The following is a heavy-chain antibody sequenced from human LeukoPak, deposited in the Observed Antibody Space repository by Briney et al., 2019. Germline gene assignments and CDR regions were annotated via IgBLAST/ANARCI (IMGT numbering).Heavy chain of an antibody. D-gene: IGHD2-2*01. CDR3: VKVGKYCSSTSCYVRHYYFDY. J-gene: IGHJ4*02. V-gene: IGHV3-64D*06. CDR1: GFTFSSHA. CDR2: ISSNGGST. Sequence: GGSLRLSCSASGFTFSSHAMHWVRQAPGKGLECVSAISSNGGSTYYADSVKGRFTISRDNSKNTLYLQMSSLRAEDTAVYYCVKVGKYCSSTSCYVRHYYFDYWGQGTLVTVSS.